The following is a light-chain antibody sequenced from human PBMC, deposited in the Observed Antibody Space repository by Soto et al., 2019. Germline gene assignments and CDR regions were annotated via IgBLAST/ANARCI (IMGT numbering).Light chain of an antibody. CDR1: QSLRATY. V-gene: IGKV3-20*01. CDR2: GAS. CDR3: QQYVTSPRT. J-gene: IGKJ1*01. Sequence: EIVLTQSPAALSLSPGERATLSCRASQSLRATYVAWYQQRPGQAPRILIYGASFRATGIPARFSGRGSGTDFTLRLSRLEPEDFAVYYCQQYVTSPRTFCQGTKVDIK.